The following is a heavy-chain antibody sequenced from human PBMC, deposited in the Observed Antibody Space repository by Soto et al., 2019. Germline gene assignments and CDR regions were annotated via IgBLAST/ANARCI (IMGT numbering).Heavy chain of an antibody. Sequence: QVQLVQSGAEVKKPGSSVKVSCKASGGTFSSYAISWVRQAPGQGLEWMGGIIPLFGTANYEQKFQGRVTITADESTRTAYMEPSSMRSEDTAVYYCARDMMDCSSTSGLANYFEYGGQGTLVIVSS. J-gene: IGHJ4*02. CDR3: ARDMMDCSSTSGLANYFEY. V-gene: IGHV1-69*01. CDR1: GGTFSSYA. CDR2: IIPLFGTA. D-gene: IGHD2-2*01.